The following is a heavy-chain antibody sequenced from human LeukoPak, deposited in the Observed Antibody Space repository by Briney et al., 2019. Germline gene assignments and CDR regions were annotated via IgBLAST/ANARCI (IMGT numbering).Heavy chain of an antibody. J-gene: IGHJ4*02. CDR3: ARQECSSTSCARGHFDY. D-gene: IGHD2-2*01. V-gene: IGHV4-39*07. Sequence: PSETLSLTCTVSGGSTSSRSYYWGWIRQPPGKGLEWIGEINHSGSTNYNPSLKSRVTISVDTSKNQFSLKLSSVTAADTAVYYCARQECSSTSCARGHFDYWGQGTLVTVSS. CDR2: INHSGST. CDR1: GGSTSSRSYY.